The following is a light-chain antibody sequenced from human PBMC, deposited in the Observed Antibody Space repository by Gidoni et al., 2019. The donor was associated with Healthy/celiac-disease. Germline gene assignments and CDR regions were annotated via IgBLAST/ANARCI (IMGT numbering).Light chain of an antibody. CDR1: KLGDKY. Sequence: SYELTQPPSVSVSPGQTASITCPGDKLGDKYACWYQQKPGQSPVLVIYQDSKRPSGNPERFSGSNSGNTATLTISGTQAMDEADYYCQAWDSSTPVVFGGGTKLTVL. J-gene: IGLJ2*01. CDR2: QDS. V-gene: IGLV3-1*01. CDR3: QAWDSSTPVV.